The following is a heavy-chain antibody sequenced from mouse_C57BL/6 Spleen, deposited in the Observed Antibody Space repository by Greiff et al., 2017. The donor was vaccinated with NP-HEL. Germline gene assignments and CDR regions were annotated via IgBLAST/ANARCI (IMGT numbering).Heavy chain of an antibody. CDR3: ARAPYFDY. Sequence: VQLQQSGPELVKPGASVKISCKASGYTFTDYYMNWVKQSHGKSLEWIGDINPNNGGTSYNQKFKGKATLTVDKSSSTAYMQLSSLTSEDSAVYFCARAPYFDYWGQGTTLTVSS. CDR1: GYTFTDYY. CDR2: INPNNGGT. V-gene: IGHV1-26*01. J-gene: IGHJ2*01.